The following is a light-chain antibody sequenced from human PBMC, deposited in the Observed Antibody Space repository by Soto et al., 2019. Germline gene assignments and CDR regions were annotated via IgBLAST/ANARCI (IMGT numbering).Light chain of an antibody. Sequence: DIQMTQSPSSLSASVGDRVTITCRASQSISSYLNWYQQKPGKAPKLLIYAASSLQSGVPSRFSGSGSGTDFTLTISSLQPKDFATYYCQQSYSTPYTFGQVTKLEIK. J-gene: IGKJ2*01. CDR3: QQSYSTPYT. CDR2: AAS. CDR1: QSISSY. V-gene: IGKV1-39*01.